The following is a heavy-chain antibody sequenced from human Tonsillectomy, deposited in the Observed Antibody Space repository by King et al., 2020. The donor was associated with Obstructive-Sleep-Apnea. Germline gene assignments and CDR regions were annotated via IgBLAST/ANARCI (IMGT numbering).Heavy chain of an antibody. Sequence: EVQLVESGGGSVQPGGSLRLSCVASGFTFSSYAMSWVRQAPGKGLEWVSVIGGSGGTTYYADSVKGRFTISRDNVKKTLYLQMNNLRAEDTAVYYCAKADRWGYSGYDYLDYWGQGTLVTVSS. D-gene: IGHD5-12*01. CDR2: IGGSGGTT. CDR3: AKADRWGYSGYDYLDY. V-gene: IGHV3-23*04. CDR1: GFTFSSYA. J-gene: IGHJ4*02.